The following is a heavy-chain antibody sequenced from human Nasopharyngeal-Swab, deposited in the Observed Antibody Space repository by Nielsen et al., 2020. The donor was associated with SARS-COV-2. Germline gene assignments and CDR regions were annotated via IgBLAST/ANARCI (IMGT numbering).Heavy chain of an antibody. Sequence: SETLSLTCTVSGGSISSYYWSWIRQPPGKGLEWIGYIYYSGSTNYNPSLKSRVTISVDTSKNQFSLKLSSVTAADTAVYYCARESPAAGTAFDIWGQGTMVTASS. D-gene: IGHD6-13*01. V-gene: IGHV4-59*13. J-gene: IGHJ3*02. CDR2: IYYSGST. CDR1: GGSISSYY. CDR3: ARESPAAGTAFDI.